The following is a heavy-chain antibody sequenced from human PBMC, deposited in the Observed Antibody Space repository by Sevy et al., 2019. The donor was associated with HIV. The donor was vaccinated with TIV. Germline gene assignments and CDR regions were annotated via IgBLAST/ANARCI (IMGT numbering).Heavy chain of an antibody. CDR1: GDSISSGANY. Sequence: SETLSLTCTVSGDSISSGANYWGWIRQHPVKGLEWIGYIHYSGSTYDNPSLKSRITMSVDTSKNQFSLKLRSVTAADTAVYYCARARSAVATYYTWSTVAGYYFDYWGQGTLVTVSS. CDR2: IHYSGST. V-gene: IGHV4-31*03. CDR3: ARARSAVATYYTWSTVAGYYFDY. D-gene: IGHD6-19*01. J-gene: IGHJ4*02.